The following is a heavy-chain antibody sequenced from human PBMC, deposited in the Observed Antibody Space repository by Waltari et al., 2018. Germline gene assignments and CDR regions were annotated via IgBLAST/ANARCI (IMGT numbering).Heavy chain of an antibody. CDR3: AKDPLRITMIVVDPKRWFDP. J-gene: IGHJ5*02. D-gene: IGHD3-22*01. CDR1: GFTFSSYA. CDR2: ISGSGGST. Sequence: EVQLLESGGGLVQPGGSLRLSCAASGFTFSSYAMSWVRQAPGQGLGWVSAISGSGGSTYCADSMKGRVTISRDNSKNTLYLQMNSLRAEDTAVYYCAKDPLRITMIVVDPKRWFDPWGQGTLVTVSS. V-gene: IGHV3-23*01.